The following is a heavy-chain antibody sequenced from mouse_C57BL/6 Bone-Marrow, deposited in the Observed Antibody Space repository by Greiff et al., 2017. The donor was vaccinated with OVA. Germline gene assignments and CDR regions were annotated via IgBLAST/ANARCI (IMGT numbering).Heavy chain of an antibody. Sequence: QVQLQQPGAELVKPGASVKLSCKASGYTFTSYWMQWVKQRPGQGLEWIGEIDPSDSYTNYNQKFKGKATLTVDTSSSTDYMQRSSLTSEDSAVYYCARGRDYGNYLLYWYFDVWGTGTTVTVSS. CDR2: IDPSDSYT. CDR1: GYTFTSYW. D-gene: IGHD2-1*01. V-gene: IGHV1-50*01. CDR3: ARGRDYGNYLLYWYFDV. J-gene: IGHJ1*03.